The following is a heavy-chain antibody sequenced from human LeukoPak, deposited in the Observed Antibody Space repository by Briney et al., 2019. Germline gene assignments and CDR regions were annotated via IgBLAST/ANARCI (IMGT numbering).Heavy chain of an antibody. CDR3: ARGRTYAGIIRFDP. D-gene: IGHD2-2*01. CDR1: GGSVSSGSYY. Sequence: SETLSLTCTVSGGSVSSGSYYWSWIRQPPGKGLEWIGYIYYSGSTNYNPSLKSRVTISVDTSKNRFSLKLSSVTAADTAVYYCARGRTYAGIIRFDPWGQGTLVTVSS. V-gene: IGHV4-61*01. J-gene: IGHJ5*02. CDR2: IYYSGST.